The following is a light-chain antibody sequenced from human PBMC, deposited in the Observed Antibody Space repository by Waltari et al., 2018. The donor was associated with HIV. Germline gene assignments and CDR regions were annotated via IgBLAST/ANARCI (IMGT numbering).Light chain of an antibody. Sequence: DIQMTQSPSSLSSYVGDRVTITCQASQDISNYLNWYQQKPGKAPKLLIYDVYNLERAVPSRFSGSGSGTDSTFTITSLQPEDFATYYCQQYDTLPLTFGGGTKVEI. CDR1: QDISNY. J-gene: IGKJ4*01. CDR3: QQYDTLPLT. CDR2: DVY. V-gene: IGKV1-33*01.